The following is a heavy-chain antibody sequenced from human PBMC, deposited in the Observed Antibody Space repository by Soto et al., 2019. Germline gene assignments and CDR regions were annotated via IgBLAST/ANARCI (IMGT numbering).Heavy chain of an antibody. CDR2: IKQDGSEK. V-gene: IGHV3-7*01. CDR3: AGDLYSSSWYGWFDP. Sequence: EVQLVESGGGLVQPGGSLRLSCAASGFTFSSYWMSWVRQAPGKGLEWVANIKQDGSEKYYVDSVKGRFTISRDNAKNSLYLQMNSLRAEDTAVYYCAGDLYSSSWYGWFDPWGQGTLVTVSS. J-gene: IGHJ5*02. CDR1: GFTFSSYW. D-gene: IGHD6-13*01.